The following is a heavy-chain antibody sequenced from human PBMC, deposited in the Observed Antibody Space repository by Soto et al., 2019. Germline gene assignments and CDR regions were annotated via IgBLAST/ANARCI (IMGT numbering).Heavy chain of an antibody. V-gene: IGHV3-23*01. CDR2: ISGSGGRT. Sequence: PGKGLEGVSAISGSGGRTYYADSVKGRFTISRDNAKSTLYLQMNSLRAEDTAVYYCAIFFQAEDGIRATVPVSAFLLNRSSDL. CDR3: AIFFQAEDGIRATVPVSAFLLNRSSDL. J-gene: IGHJ2*01. D-gene: IGHD1-26*01.